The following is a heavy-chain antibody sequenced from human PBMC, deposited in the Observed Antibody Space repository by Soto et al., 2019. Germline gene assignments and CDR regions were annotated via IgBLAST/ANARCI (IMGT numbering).Heavy chain of an antibody. V-gene: IGHV1-18*01. D-gene: IGHD4-4*01. CDR3: ARGGVTTIPYYYYGMDV. Sequence: ASVKVSGKPSGYTFTSYGISWVRQAPGQGLEWMGWISAYNGNTNYAQKLHGRVTMTTDTSTSTAYMELRSLRSDDTAVYYCARGGVTTIPYYYYGMDVWGQGTTVTVSS. J-gene: IGHJ6*02. CDR1: GYTFTSYG. CDR2: ISAYNGNT.